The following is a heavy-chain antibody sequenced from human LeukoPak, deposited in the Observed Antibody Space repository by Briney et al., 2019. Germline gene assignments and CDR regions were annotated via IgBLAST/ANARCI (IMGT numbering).Heavy chain of an antibody. CDR2: IIPILGIA. Sequence: ASVKVSCKASGGTFSSYAISWVRQAPGQGLEWMGRIIPILGIANYARKFQGRVTITADKSTSTAYMELSSLRSEDTAVYYCAREPVYYYDSSGYYTLGWFDPWGQGTLVTVSS. CDR3: AREPVYYYDSSGYYTLGWFDP. J-gene: IGHJ5*02. V-gene: IGHV1-69*04. D-gene: IGHD3-22*01. CDR1: GGTFSSYA.